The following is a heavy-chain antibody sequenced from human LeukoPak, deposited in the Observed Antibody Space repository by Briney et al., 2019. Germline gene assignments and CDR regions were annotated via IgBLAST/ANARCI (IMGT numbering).Heavy chain of an antibody. CDR3: AKDRIAGAGSSTAFDY. CDR2: ISWNSGRI. J-gene: IGHJ4*02. V-gene: IGHV3-9*01. CDR1: GFTFDDYA. Sequence: GRSLRLSCAASGFTFDDYAMHWVRQAPGKGLEWVSGISWNSGRIGYADSVKGRFTISRDNAKNSLYLQMNSLRAEDTALYYCAKDRIAGAGSSTAFDYWGQGTLVTVSS. D-gene: IGHD6-13*01.